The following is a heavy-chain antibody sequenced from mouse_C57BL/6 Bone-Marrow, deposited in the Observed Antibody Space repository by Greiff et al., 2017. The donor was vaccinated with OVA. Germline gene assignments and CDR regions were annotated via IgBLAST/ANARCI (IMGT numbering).Heavy chain of an antibody. CDR3: SRNHHVYWYFDV. V-gene: IGHV14-4*01. Sequence: EVQLQQSGAELVRPGASVKLSCTASGFNIKDDYMHWVKQRPEQGLEWIGWIDPENGDTEYASKFQGKATITADTSSNTAYLQLSSLTSEDTAVYYCSRNHHVYWYFDVWGTGTTVTVSS. CDR1: GFNIKDDY. CDR2: IDPENGDT. J-gene: IGHJ1*03.